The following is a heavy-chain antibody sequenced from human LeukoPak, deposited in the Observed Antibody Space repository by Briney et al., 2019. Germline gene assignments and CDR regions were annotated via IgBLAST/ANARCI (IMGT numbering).Heavy chain of an antibody. CDR3: ARDVSPYSSGWYGY. D-gene: IGHD6-19*01. J-gene: IGHJ4*02. CDR1: GFTFSSYS. CDR2: ISSSSSYI. Sequence: PGGSLRLSCAASGFTFSSYSMNWVRQAPGKGLEWVSSISSSSSYIYYADSVNGRFTISRDNAKNSLYLQMNSLRAEDTAVYYCARDVSPYSSGWYGYWGQGTLVTVSS. V-gene: IGHV3-21*01.